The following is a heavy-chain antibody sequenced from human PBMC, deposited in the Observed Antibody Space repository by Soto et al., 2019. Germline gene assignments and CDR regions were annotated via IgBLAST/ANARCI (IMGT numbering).Heavy chain of an antibody. CDR1: GGPIRTSRGH. CDR3: ARHGITGSYYDAFDI. J-gene: IGHJ3*02. CDR2: IKYSGTT. D-gene: IGHD1-26*01. Sequence: AQTLSLTYTVSGGPIRTSRGHCGGIRQPPGKGLEWIACIKYSGTTFYNPSLKSRVTLSVDTSKNQFALKLSSVTAAETAVYYCARHGITGSYYDAFDIWGQGTMVT. V-gene: IGHV4-39*01.